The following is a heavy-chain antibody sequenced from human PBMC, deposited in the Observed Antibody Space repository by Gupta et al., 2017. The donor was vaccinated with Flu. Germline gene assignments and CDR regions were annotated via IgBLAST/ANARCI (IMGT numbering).Heavy chain of an antibody. Sequence: QVHLVQSGAEMQKPGASVKVSCKAPEYAFTKYAIYWVRQAPGQRLEWVGRINAADGNTKYSQKFQDRVTITRDTSASTAYMELSSLRSEDTAVYYCAKGEAYCSNGVCSWGYYFEFWGQGTLVTVSS. CDR3: AKGEAYCSNGVCSWGYYFEF. V-gene: IGHV1-3*01. J-gene: IGHJ4*02. D-gene: IGHD2-8*01. CDR2: INAADGNT. CDR1: EYAFTKYA.